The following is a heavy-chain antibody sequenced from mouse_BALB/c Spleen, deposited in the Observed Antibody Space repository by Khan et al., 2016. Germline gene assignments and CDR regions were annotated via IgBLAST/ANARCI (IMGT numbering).Heavy chain of an antibody. CDR2: INTHTRVP. Sequence: QIQLVQSGPELKKPGETVRISCKASGYSFTTAGVQWVQKMPGKGLKWIGWINTHTRVPKYAEDFKGRFAFSSETSANIAYLQISNLKNEDTATYYCARGYGYIYAMYYWGQGTSVTVAS. CDR1: GYSFTTAG. D-gene: IGHD2-2*01. CDR3: ARGYGYIYAMYY. J-gene: IGHJ4*01. V-gene: IGHV9-4*02.